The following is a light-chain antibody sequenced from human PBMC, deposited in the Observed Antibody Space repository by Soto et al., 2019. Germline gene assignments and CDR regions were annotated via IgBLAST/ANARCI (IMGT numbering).Light chain of an antibody. CDR3: SSYTSSNTFYV. J-gene: IGLJ1*01. V-gene: IGLV2-14*01. CDR1: SSDVGGYYY. Sequence: QSALTQPASVSGSPGQSITISCTGTSSDVGGYYYVSWYQHHPGKAPKLMIYQVSNRPSGVSNRFSGSKSGNTASLTISGLQDEDEDDYYCSSYTSSNTFYVFGTGTKVTVI. CDR2: QVS.